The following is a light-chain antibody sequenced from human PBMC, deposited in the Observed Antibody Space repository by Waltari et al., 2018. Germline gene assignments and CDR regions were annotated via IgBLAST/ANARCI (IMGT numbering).Light chain of an antibody. J-gene: IGKJ2*01. V-gene: IGKV1-5*03. Sequence: DIHLTQSPSTLSASVGDRVTITCLASQSISSWLAWYQQKPGKAPKLLIYKASSLESGVPSRFSGSGSGTEFTLTISSLQPDDFATYYCQQYNSPDTFGQGTKLEIK. CDR1: QSISSW. CDR2: KAS. CDR3: QQYNSPDT.